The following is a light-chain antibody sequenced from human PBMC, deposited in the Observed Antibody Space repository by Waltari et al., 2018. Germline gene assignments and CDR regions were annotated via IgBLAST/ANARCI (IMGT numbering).Light chain of an antibody. J-gene: IGLJ2*01. Sequence: QSVLTQPPSVSEAPRQRVTISCSGSSSNIRNNAVNWYQQLPGKAPKLLIYYDDLLPSGVSDRCSGSKSGTSDSLAISGLQSEDEADYYCAAWDDSLSGVVFGGGTKLTVL. CDR2: YDD. CDR3: AAWDDSLSGVV. CDR1: SSNIRNNA. V-gene: IGLV1-36*01.